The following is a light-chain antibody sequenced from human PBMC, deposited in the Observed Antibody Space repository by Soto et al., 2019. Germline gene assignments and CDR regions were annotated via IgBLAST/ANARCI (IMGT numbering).Light chain of an antibody. CDR2: AAF. Sequence: DIQVTQSPSSLSASVGDRVTLTCRTSQSIRNSLNWYQQKPGKAPKLLIYAAFSLQSGVPSRFGGSGSGTDFTLTISSLQPEDFATYYCQQSYSIPYTFGQGTKLEI. CDR1: QSIRNS. J-gene: IGKJ2*01. V-gene: IGKV1-39*01. CDR3: QQSYSIPYT.